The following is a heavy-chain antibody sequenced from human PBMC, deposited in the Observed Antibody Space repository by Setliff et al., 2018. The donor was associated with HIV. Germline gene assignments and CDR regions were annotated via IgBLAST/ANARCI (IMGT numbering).Heavy chain of an antibody. J-gene: IGHJ4*02. CDR2: ISAYNGKT. Sequence: ASVKVSCKASGYTFTSHGISWVRQAPGQGLEWVGWISAYNGKTNYEQRFQGRVTITADEATSTAYMELYNLSSEDTAMYYCTSGRGIIGALVYWGQGTLVTVSS. D-gene: IGHD2-8*02. CDR3: TSGRGIIGALVY. CDR1: GYTFTSHG. V-gene: IGHV1-18*01.